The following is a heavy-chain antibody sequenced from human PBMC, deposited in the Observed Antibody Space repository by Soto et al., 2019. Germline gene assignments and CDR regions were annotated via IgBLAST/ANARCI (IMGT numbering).Heavy chain of an antibody. D-gene: IGHD4-17*01. V-gene: IGHV3-33*08. CDR2: IWYDGTQK. J-gene: IGHJ4*02. CDR1: GFNFNNYA. CDR3: ARAGGTTVTGLWHFDS. Sequence: GGSLRLSCAASGFNFNNYAMTWVRQAPGEGLEWLAAIWYDGTQKYYADSVKGRFIISXXXXXXXXXXXXXXXXXXXXXXXYCARAGGTTVTGLWHFDSWGQGTLVTVSS.